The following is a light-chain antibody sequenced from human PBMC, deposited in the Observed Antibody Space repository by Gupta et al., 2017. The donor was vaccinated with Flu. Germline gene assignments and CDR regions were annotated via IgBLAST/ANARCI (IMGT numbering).Light chain of an antibody. V-gene: IGKV1-39*01. CDR1: QSISSY. CDR2: AAS. Sequence: PSSLSASVGDRVTITCRASQSISSYLNWYQQKPGKAPKLLTYAASSLQSGVPSRFSGSGSGTDFTLTISSLQPEDFATYSCQQSYITPPTFGGGTKVEIK. CDR3: QQSYITPPT. J-gene: IGKJ4*01.